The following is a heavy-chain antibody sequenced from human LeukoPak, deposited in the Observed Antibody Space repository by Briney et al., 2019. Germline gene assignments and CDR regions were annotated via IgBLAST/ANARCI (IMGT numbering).Heavy chain of an antibody. V-gene: IGHV3-23*01. Sequence: GGSLRLSCAASGFTFSSYAMSWVRQAPGKGLEWVSSISGTGASAYYADSVKGRFTISRDNPKNTLYLQMNSLRAEDTAVYYCAKFVSGSFDYWGQGTLVTVSS. CDR1: GFTFSSYA. D-gene: IGHD6-25*01. CDR2: ISGTGASA. J-gene: IGHJ4*02. CDR3: AKFVSGSFDY.